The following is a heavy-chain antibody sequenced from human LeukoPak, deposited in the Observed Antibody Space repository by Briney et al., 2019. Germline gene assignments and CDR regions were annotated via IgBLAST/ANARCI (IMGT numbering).Heavy chain of an antibody. CDR3: ARELWGSETNPNYYYMDV. J-gene: IGHJ6*03. CDR2: ISAYNGNT. D-gene: IGHD7-27*01. V-gene: IGHV1-18*01. CDR1: GYTFTSYG. Sequence: GASVKVSCKASGYTFTSYGISWVRQAPGQGLEWMGWISAYNGNTNYAQKLQGRVTMTTDTSTSTAYMELSSLRSEDTAVYYCARELWGSETNPNYYYMDVWGKGTTVTVSS.